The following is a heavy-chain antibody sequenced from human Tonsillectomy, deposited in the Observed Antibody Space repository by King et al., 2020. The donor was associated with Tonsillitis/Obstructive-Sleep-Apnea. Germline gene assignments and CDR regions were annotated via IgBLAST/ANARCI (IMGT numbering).Heavy chain of an antibody. D-gene: IGHD3-3*01. CDR2: INHSGST. Sequence: VQLQQWGAGLLKPSETLSLTCAVYGGSFSGHYWSWIRQPPGKGLEWMGQINHSGSTNYNPSLKSRVTISVDTSKNQFSLKLSFVTAADTAVYYCARAPEGHYDFWSGYYRPDAFDLWGQGTMVTVSS. V-gene: IGHV4-34*01. J-gene: IGHJ3*01. CDR3: ARAPEGHYDFWSGYYRPDAFDL. CDR1: GGSFSGHY.